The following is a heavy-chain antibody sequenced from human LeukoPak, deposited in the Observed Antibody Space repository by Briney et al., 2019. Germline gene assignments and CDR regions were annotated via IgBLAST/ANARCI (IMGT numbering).Heavy chain of an antibody. CDR2: ISYDGSNK. Sequence: QPGRSLRLSCAASGFTFSTYALHWVRQAPGKGLEWVAVISYDGSNKYYADSVKGRFTISRDNSMNTLYLQMNSLRAEDTAVYYCAREGVARVFDYWGQGTLVNVSS. V-gene: IGHV3-30-3*01. CDR3: AREGVARVFDY. J-gene: IGHJ4*02. CDR1: GFTFSTYA.